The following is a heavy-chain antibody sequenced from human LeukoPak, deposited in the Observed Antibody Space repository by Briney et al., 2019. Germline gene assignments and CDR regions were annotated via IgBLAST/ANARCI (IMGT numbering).Heavy chain of an antibody. CDR2: IIPIFGTA. D-gene: IGHD6-13*01. J-gene: IGHJ5*02. CDR3: AGENRIAAAGYGIWFDP. CDR1: GGTFSSYA. Sequence: SVKVSCKASGGTFSSYAISWVRQAPGQGLEWMGGIIPIFGTANYAQKFQGRVTITTDESTSTAYMELSSLRSEDTAVYYCAGENRIAAAGYGIWFDPRGQGTLVTVSS. V-gene: IGHV1-69*05.